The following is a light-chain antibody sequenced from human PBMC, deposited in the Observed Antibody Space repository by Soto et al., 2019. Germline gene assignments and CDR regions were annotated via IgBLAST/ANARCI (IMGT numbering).Light chain of an antibody. V-gene: IGKV3-15*01. CDR3: QQYDNTPT. CDR1: QSVSSN. CDR2: GAS. Sequence: EIVMTQSRARLSVSPGERGSLSGRSSQSVSSNLAWYQQKPGQAPRILIYGASTRATGIPARFSGSGSGTDFTFTISRLQPEDIATDYCQQYDNTPTVGHGTRLEIK. J-gene: IGKJ5*01.